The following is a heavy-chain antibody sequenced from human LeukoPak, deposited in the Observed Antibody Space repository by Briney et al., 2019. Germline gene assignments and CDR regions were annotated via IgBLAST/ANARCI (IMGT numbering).Heavy chain of an antibody. J-gene: IGHJ4*02. V-gene: IGHV3-48*03. D-gene: IGHD1-7*01. CDR3: ARDPSDWNYYFDF. Sequence: PGGSLSLSCAASGFIFSSYEMTWVRQAPGKGLEWVSYISGSGRTVYYADSVKGRFTISRDSAKNSLYLQMNNLRAEDTAVYYCARDPSDWNYYFDFWGQGTLVTVSS. CDR1: GFIFSSYE. CDR2: ISGSGRTV.